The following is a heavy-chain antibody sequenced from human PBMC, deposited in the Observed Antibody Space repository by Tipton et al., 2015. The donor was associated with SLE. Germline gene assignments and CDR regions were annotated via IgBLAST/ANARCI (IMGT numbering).Heavy chain of an antibody. CDR1: GGSFSGYY. Sequence: TLSLTCAVYGGSFSGYYWSWIRQPPGKGLAWIGEINHSGSTNYNPSLQSRVTISVDTSKNQFSLKLSSVTAADTAVYYCASRTGIAVDYWGQGTLVTVSS. CDR3: ASRTGIAVDY. D-gene: IGHD6-19*01. J-gene: IGHJ4*02. CDR2: INHSGST. V-gene: IGHV4-34*01.